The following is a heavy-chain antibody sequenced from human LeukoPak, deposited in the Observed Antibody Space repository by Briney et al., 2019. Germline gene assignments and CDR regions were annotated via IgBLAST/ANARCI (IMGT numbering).Heavy chain of an antibody. D-gene: IGHD3-9*01. V-gene: IGHV3-7*03. CDR3: ARGGNYDILTGYIFDY. CDR1: GFTFSNYW. J-gene: IGHJ4*02. Sequence: QPGGSLRLSCAASGFTFSNYWMSWVRQAPGKGLEWVANIKHDGGDKPYVDSVKGRFTIARDSAKNSLNLQMNSLRAEDTAVYYCARGGNYDILTGYIFDYWGQGTLVTASS. CDR2: IKHDGGDK.